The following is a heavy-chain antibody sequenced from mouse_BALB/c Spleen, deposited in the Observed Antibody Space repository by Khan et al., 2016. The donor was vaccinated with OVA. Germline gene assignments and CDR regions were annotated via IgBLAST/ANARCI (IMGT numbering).Heavy chain of an antibody. CDR2: ILYSGST. CDR3: ASSTYRYAFAY. D-gene: IGHD2-14*01. J-gene: IGHJ3*01. V-gene: IGHV3-8*02. Sequence: EVKLLESGPSLVKPSQTLSLTCSVTGDSITSGYWCWIRKSPGNKLEYMGYILYSGSTYYNPSLKRRISITRHTSQNQYYLQLNSVTTEDTATYYCASSTYRYAFAYWGQGTLVTVSA. CDR1: GDSITSGY.